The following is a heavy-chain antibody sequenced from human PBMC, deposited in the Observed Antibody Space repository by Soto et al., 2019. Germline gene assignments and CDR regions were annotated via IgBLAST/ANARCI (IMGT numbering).Heavy chain of an antibody. CDR1: GGSFSGYY. CDR2: INHSGST. CDR3: ARGRRQWLVLRAFDI. J-gene: IGHJ3*02. D-gene: IGHD6-19*01. V-gene: IGHV4-34*01. Sequence: LSLTCAVYGGSFSGYYWSWIRQPPGKGLEWIGEINHSGSTNYNPSLKSRVTISVDTSKNQFSLKLSSVTAADTAVYYCARGRRQWLVLRAFDIWGQGTTVTVSS.